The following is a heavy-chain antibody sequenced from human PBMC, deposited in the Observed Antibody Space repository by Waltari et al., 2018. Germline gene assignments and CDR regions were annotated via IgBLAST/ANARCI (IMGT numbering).Heavy chain of an antibody. D-gene: IGHD5-12*01. V-gene: IGHV4-39*01. CDR3: ATYIGASVGTAAFDV. Sequence: QLQLQESGPRLVRPSETLSLICRVSGVSITSNRHYWAWFRQSPGQGLEWIGTVSYIGTTYISPSLKSRVSVSRDTSKNQVSLILGSVTAADMAVYYCATYIGASVGTAAFDVWGQGTMVTVSS. CDR2: VSYIGTT. CDR1: GVSITSNRHY. J-gene: IGHJ3*01.